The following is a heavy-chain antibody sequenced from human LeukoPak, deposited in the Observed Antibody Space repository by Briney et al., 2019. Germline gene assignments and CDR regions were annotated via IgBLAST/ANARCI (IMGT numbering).Heavy chain of an antibody. J-gene: IGHJ4*02. CDR2: ISGSGGST. D-gene: IGHD5-24*01. Sequence: GGSLRPFCAASGFTFSSYAMSWVRQAPGKGLEWVSAISGSGGSTYYADSVKGRFTISRDNSKNTLYLQMNSLRAEDTAVYYCAKEGQRWLQPYWGQGTLVTVSS. CDR3: AKEGQRWLQPY. V-gene: IGHV3-23*01. CDR1: GFTFSSYA.